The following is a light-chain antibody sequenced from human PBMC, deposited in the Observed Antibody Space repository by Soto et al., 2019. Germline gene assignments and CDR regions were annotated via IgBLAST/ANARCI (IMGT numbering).Light chain of an antibody. Sequence: QSALTQPASVSGSPGQSITLSCTGNTSDVGGFDYVSWYQQHPGKAPKLMIFDVSNRPSGVSDRFSGSKSGNTASLTISGLQPEDEADYYCSSYTTTGTQVFGTGTKLTVL. CDR1: TSDVGGFDY. CDR3: SSYTTTGTQV. J-gene: IGLJ1*01. CDR2: DVS. V-gene: IGLV2-14*03.